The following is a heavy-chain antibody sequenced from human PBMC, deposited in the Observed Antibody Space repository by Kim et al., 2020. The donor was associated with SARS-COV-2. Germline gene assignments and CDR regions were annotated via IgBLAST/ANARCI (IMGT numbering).Heavy chain of an antibody. Sequence: KTDYAAPVNGRFTISIDDSNNTLYLQRNILKPEDTAVYYCTTSGPSAFDIWGQGTMVTVSS. CDR2: KT. CDR3: TTSGPSAFDI. D-gene: IGHD1-26*01. J-gene: IGHJ3*02. V-gene: IGHV3-15*01.